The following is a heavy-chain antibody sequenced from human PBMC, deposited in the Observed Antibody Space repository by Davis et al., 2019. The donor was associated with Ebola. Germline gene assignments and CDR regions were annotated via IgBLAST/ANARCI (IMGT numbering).Heavy chain of an antibody. Sequence: GGSLRLSCAVSGLTFSSYSMSWVRQAPGKGLEWLSYISGSSSNIYYADSVKGRFTISRDNAKSSLYLQMNSLRDEDTAVYYCAYTIVRVDNNFDYWGQGTLVTVSS. CDR1: GLTFSSYS. V-gene: IGHV3-48*02. D-gene: IGHD3-3*01. CDR3: AYTIVRVDNNFDY. CDR2: ISGSSSNI. J-gene: IGHJ4*02.